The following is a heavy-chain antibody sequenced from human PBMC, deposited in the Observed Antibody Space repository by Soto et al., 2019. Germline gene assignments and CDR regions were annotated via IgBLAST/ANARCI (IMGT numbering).Heavy chain of an antibody. CDR2: TYYRSKWHN. V-gene: IGHV6-1*01. CDR1: GYSVFSSSAA. Sequence: PSQTLSLTCAISGYSVFSSSAAWNWIRQSPSRGLEWLGRTYYRSKWHNDYAVSMKSRITINPDTSKNQFSLQLRSVTPEDTAVYYCAIQELWFASEDDYGMDVWGQGTTVTVSS. D-gene: IGHD3-10*01. CDR3: AIQELWFASEDDYGMDV. J-gene: IGHJ6*02.